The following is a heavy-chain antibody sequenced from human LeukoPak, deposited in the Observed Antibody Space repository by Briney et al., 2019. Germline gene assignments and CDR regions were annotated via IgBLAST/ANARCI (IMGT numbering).Heavy chain of an antibody. V-gene: IGHV3-23*01. Sequence: GGSLRLSCAGSGFTFSNAWMTWVRQAPGKGLEWVSAISGSGGSTYYADSVKGRFTISRDNSKNTLYLQMNSLRAEDTAVYYCAKDTIFGVVIIPHGMDVWGQGTTVTVSS. J-gene: IGHJ6*02. CDR2: ISGSGGST. CDR1: GFTFSNAW. CDR3: AKDTIFGVVIIPHGMDV. D-gene: IGHD3-3*01.